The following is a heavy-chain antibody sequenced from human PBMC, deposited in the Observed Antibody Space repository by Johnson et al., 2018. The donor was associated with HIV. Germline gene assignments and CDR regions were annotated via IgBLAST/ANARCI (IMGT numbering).Heavy chain of an antibody. Sequence: EQLVVSGGGLVQPGGSLRLSCAASGFTVSSNYMSWVRQAPGKGLEWVSVIYSGGSTYYADSVKGRFTISRDNSKNTLYLQMNSLRAEDTAVYYCARDRLGYSSSWGGVDAFDIWGQGTMVTVSS. J-gene: IGHJ3*02. V-gene: IGHV3-66*01. CDR3: ARDRLGYSSSWGGVDAFDI. CDR1: GFTVSSNY. D-gene: IGHD6-13*01. CDR2: IYSGGST.